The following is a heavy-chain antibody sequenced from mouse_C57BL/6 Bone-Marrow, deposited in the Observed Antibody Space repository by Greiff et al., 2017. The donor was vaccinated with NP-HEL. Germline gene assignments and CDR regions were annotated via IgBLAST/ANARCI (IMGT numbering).Heavy chain of an antibody. CDR1: GFNIKNTY. Sequence: EVQLQQSVAELVRPGASVKLSCTASGFNIKNTYMHWVKQRPEQGLEWIGRIDPANGNTKYAPKFQGKATITADTSSNTAYLQLSSLTSEDTAIYYCATFYYGSLTPFAYWGQGTLVTVSA. CDR3: ATFYYGSLTPFAY. D-gene: IGHD2-2*01. CDR2: IDPANGNT. V-gene: IGHV14-3*01. J-gene: IGHJ3*01.